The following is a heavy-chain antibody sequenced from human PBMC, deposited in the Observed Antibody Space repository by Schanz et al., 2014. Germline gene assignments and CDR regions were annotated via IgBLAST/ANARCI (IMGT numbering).Heavy chain of an antibody. D-gene: IGHD1-26*01. J-gene: IGHJ4*02. CDR3: ARDHTTESYYSAGPPIDY. V-gene: IGHV3-64*04. CDR2: ISHDGYST. CDR1: GFTFSIYA. Sequence: QVQLVDSGGGLVKPGGSLRLSCSASGFTFSIYAMHWVRQAPGKGLEYVSAISHDGYSTYYADSVKGRFTISRDNSKNTLFPQMNSLRAEDTAVYYGARDHTTESYYSAGPPIDYWGQGTLLTVSS.